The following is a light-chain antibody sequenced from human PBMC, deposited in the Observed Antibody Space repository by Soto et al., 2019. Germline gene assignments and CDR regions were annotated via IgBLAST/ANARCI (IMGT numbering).Light chain of an antibody. CDR3: QTWPTGIRV. CDR1: SGHSSYT. V-gene: IGLV4-69*01. Sequence: QLVLTQSPSASASLGASVKLTCTLNSGHSSYTIAWHQQQPEKGPRYLMKVNSDGSHTKGDGIPDRFAGSSSGAERYLTISSLQSEDEADYYCQTWPTGIRVFGGGTKLTVL. CDR2: VNSDGSH. J-gene: IGLJ3*02.